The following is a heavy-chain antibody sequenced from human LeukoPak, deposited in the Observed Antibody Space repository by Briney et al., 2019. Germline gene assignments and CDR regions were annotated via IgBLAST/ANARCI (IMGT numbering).Heavy chain of an antibody. Sequence: GGSLRLSCAASGFTFDAYGMTWVRQAPGKGLEWVSGINWNGGSTGYADSVKGRFTISRDNAKNSLYLQMNSLRAEDTALYHCARTRYSGSYGGADYWGQGTLVTVSS. CDR2: INWNGGST. J-gene: IGHJ4*02. V-gene: IGHV3-20*01. CDR3: ARTRYSGSYGGADY. D-gene: IGHD1-26*01. CDR1: GFTFDAYG.